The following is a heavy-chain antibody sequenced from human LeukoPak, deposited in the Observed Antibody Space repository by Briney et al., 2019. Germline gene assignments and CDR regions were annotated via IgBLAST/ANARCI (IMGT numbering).Heavy chain of an antibody. Sequence: GGSLRLSCAASGFTFSSYGMHWVRQAPGKGLEWVAVVWYDGSNKYYADSVKGRFTISRDNSKNTLYLQMNSLRAEDTAVYYCARGLDYDILTGYSMYNWFDPWGQGTLVTVSS. CDR2: VWYDGSNK. CDR3: ARGLDYDILTGYSMYNWFDP. D-gene: IGHD3-9*01. V-gene: IGHV3-33*01. CDR1: GFTFSSYG. J-gene: IGHJ5*02.